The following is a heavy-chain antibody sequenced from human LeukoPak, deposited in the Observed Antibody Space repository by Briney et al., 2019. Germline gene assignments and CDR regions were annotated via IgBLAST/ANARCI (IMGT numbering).Heavy chain of an antibody. J-gene: IGHJ6*02. CDR2: IRSKAYGGTT. V-gene: IGHV3-49*04. Sequence: QPGRSLRLSCTASGFTFGDYAMSWVRQAPGKGLEWVGFIRSKAYGGTTEYAASVKGRFTISRDDSKSIAYLQMNSLETEDTAVYYCTSISGYSSGWYLYYYYGMDVWGQGTTVTVSS. CDR3: TSISGYSSGWYLYYYYGMDV. CDR1: GFTFGDYA. D-gene: IGHD6-19*01.